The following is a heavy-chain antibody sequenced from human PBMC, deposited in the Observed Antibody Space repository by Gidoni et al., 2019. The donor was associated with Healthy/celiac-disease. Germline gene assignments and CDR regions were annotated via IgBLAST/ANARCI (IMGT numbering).Heavy chain of an antibody. CDR3: ARGSAAVAVWFDP. CDR2: INPNSGAT. V-gene: IGHV1-2*02. Sequence: QVQLAQSGAEVKKPGASVQVSCRASGYTFTGYYRHWVRQAPGRGFEWMGWINPNSGATNYGQKFQGRVTMTRDSSIRTTYMELSRLRSDDTAVYYCARGSAAVAVWFDPWGQGTMVTVSS. J-gene: IGHJ5*02. D-gene: IGHD6-19*01. CDR1: GYTFTGYY.